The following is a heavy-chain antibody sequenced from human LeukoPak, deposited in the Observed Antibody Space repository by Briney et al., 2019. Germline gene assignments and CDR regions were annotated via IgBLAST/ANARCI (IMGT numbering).Heavy chain of an antibody. J-gene: IGHJ1*01. V-gene: IGHV4-59*01. CDR3: ARDHYYDSSGYTFRH. CDR2: IYYSGST. D-gene: IGHD3-22*01. CDR1: GGSISSYY. Sequence: SETLSLTCTVSGGSISSYYWSWIRQPPGKGLERIGYIYYSGSTSYNPSLKSRVTISVDTSKNQFSLKLSSVTAADTAVYYCARDHYYDSSGYTFRHWGQGTLVTVSS.